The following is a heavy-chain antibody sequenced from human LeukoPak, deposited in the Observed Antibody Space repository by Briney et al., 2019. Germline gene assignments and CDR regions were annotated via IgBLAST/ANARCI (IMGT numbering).Heavy chain of an antibody. V-gene: IGHV3-7*01. J-gene: IGHJ4*02. CDR3: ARETPRRGETRDGYR. CDR1: GFTFSSYW. CDR2: IKEDGSET. D-gene: IGHD5-24*01. Sequence: GGSLRLSCVASGFTFSSYWMHWVRQVPGKGLECLANIKEDGSETYYADSVKGRFTISRDNPKNLLFLQINSLRVEDTAVYYCARETPRRGETRDGYRWGQGTVVTVSS.